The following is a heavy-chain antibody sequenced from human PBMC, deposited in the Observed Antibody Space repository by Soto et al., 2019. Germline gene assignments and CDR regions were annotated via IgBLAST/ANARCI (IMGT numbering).Heavy chain of an antibody. V-gene: IGHV1-18*01. CDR3: ARVEGRYYYYGMDV. J-gene: IGHJ6*02. CDR2: ISAYNGNT. Sequence: QVQLVQSGAEVKKPGASVKVSCKASGYTFTSYGISWVRQAPGQGLEWMGWISAYNGNTNYAQKLQGRVTITTDTPTSTAYKELRSLRSDDTAVYYCARVEGRYYYYGMDVWGQGTTVTVSS. CDR1: GYTFTSYG.